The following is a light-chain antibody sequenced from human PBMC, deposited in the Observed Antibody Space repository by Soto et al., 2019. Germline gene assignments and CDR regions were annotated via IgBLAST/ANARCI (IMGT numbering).Light chain of an antibody. CDR2: GAS. CDR3: QQYGSSGT. CDR1: QSVSNNY. J-gene: IGKJ1*01. Sequence: EIVLTQSPGTLSLSPGERATLSCRASQSVSNNYLAWYQQKPGQAPXLLIYGASNRATGIPDRFSGGGSGTEFTLTISRLEPEDFAVYDCQQYGSSGTFGQGTKVDIK. V-gene: IGKV3-20*01.